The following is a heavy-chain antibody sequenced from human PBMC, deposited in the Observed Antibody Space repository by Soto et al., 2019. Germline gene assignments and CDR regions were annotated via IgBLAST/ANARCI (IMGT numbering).Heavy chain of an antibody. Sequence: PGGSLRRSCAASGCSFSDYYMSWFRQAPGKGLEWVSYISSSGSTIYYADSVKGRFTISRDNAKNSLYLQMNSLRAEDTAVYYCAREGNSSSPVVGWFDPRGQRTLVTVS. CDR3: AREGNSSSPVVGWFDP. D-gene: IGHD6-6*01. V-gene: IGHV3-11*01. CDR1: GCSFSDYY. J-gene: IGHJ5*02. CDR2: ISSSGSTI.